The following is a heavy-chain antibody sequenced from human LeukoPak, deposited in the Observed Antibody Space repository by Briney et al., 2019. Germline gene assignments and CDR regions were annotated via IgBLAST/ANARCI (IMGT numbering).Heavy chain of an antibody. Sequence: GGSLRLSCAASGFTFSSYAMHWVRQAPGKGLEWVAVISYDGSNKYYADSVKGRFTISRENSKNTLYLQMNSLRAEDTAVYYCARQNGYNLSDAFDIWGQGTMVTVSS. CDR3: ARQNGYNLSDAFDI. CDR1: GFTFSSYA. CDR2: ISYDGSNK. J-gene: IGHJ3*02. V-gene: IGHV3-30-3*01. D-gene: IGHD5-24*01.